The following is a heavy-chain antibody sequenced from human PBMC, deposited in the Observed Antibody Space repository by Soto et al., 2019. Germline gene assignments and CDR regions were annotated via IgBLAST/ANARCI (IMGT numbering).Heavy chain of an antibody. CDR2: IWYDGSNK. V-gene: IGHV3-33*01. CDR1: GFTFSSYG. CDR3: ARLVNSGSSLDDYFDY. D-gene: IGHD1-26*01. J-gene: IGHJ4*02. Sequence: QVQLVESGGGVVQPGRSLRLSCAASGFTFSSYGMHWVRQAPGKGLEWVAVIWYDGSNKYYADSVKGRFTISRDNSKNXLYLQMNSLRAEDTAVYYCARLVNSGSSLDDYFDYWGQGTLVTVSS.